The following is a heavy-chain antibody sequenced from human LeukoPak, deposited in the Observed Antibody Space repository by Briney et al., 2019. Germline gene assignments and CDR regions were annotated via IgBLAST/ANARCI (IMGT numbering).Heavy chain of an antibody. CDR3: ARDGGIVGATTFDY. CDR2: IYHSGST. D-gene: IGHD1-26*01. Sequence: PSETLSLTCAVSGYSISSGYYWGWIRQPPGKGLEWIGSIYHSGSTYYNPSLKSRVTISVDTSKNQFSLKLSSVTAADTAVYYCARDGGIVGATTFDYWGQGTLVTVS. CDR1: GYSISSGYY. V-gene: IGHV4-38-2*02. J-gene: IGHJ4*02.